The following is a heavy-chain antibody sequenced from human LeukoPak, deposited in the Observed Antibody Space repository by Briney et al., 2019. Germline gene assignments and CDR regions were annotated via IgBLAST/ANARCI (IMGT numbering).Heavy chain of an antibody. CDR3: ARGAGTISRFDP. CDR1: GGTFSSYA. D-gene: IGHD6-19*01. Sequence: GASVKVSCKASGGTFSSYAISWVRQAPGQGLEWMGWINPNSGGTNYAQKFQGRVTMTRDTSISTAYMELSSLRSDDTAVYYCARGAGTISRFDPWGQGTLVTVSS. J-gene: IGHJ5*02. CDR2: INPNSGGT. V-gene: IGHV1-2*02.